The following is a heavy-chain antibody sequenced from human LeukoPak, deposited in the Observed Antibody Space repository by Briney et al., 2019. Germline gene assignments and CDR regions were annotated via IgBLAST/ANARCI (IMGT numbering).Heavy chain of an antibody. CDR3: ARVPPLMNNWFDP. Sequence: ASVKVSRKASGYTFTGYYMHWVRPAAGQGLEWMGWINPNSGGTNYAQKLQGRVTMTRDTSISTAYMELSRLRSDDTAAYYCARVPPLMNNWFDPWGQGTLVTVSS. V-gene: IGHV1-2*02. J-gene: IGHJ5*02. CDR2: INPNSGGT. CDR1: GYTFTGYY.